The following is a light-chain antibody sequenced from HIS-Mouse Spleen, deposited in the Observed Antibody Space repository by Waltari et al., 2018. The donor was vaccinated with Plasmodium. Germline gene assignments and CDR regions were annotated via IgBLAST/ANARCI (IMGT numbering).Light chain of an antibody. V-gene: IGKV1-5*03. Sequence: DIPLTPSPSTLSASVGDRVTITCRDSQSISSWLAWYQQNPGKAPKLLIYKASSLESGVPSRFSGSGSGTEFTLTISSLQPDDFATYYYQQYNSYYTFGQGTKLEIK. CDR2: KAS. CDR3: QQYNSYYT. J-gene: IGKJ2*01. CDR1: QSISSW.